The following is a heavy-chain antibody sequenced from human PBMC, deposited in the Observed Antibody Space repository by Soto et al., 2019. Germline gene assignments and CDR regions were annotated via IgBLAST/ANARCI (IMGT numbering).Heavy chain of an antibody. D-gene: IGHD3-22*01. V-gene: IGHV1-69*06. J-gene: IGHJ4*02. Sequence: QVQLVQSGAEVKKPGSSVKVSCKASGGTFSSYAISWVRQAPGQGLEWMGGIIPIFGTSHYAQKFQGRVTIAADKSTSTAYMELSSLRSEDTALYYCARDLYYYDSSGPAFDYWGQGTLVTVSS. CDR1: GGTFSSYA. CDR2: IIPIFGTS. CDR3: ARDLYYYDSSGPAFDY.